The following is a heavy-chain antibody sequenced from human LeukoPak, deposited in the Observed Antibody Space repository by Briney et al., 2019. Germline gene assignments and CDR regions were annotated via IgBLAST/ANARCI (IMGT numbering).Heavy chain of an antibody. V-gene: IGHV4-61*10. Sequence: SETLSLTCTVSGDSISSGSYYWSWIRQTAGKELEWIGHIYQSGSTNYNPSLKSRVTISVDTSKNQFSLKLSSVTAADTAVYYCARGRYYDSSGYPDAFDIWGQGTMVTVSS. CDR2: IYQSGST. CDR3: ARGRYYDSSGYPDAFDI. J-gene: IGHJ3*02. CDR1: GDSISSGSYY. D-gene: IGHD3-22*01.